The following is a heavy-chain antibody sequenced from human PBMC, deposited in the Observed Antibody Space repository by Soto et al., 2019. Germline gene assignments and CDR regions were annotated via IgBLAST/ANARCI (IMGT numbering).Heavy chain of an antibody. V-gene: IGHV4-39*02. J-gene: IGHJ5*02. CDR1: GGSISSSSYY. CDR3: AKEALRYYYDSSGYLDP. CDR2: IYYSGST. D-gene: IGHD3-22*01. Sequence: SETLSLTCTVSGGSISSSSYYWGWIRQPPGKGLEWIGSIYYSGSTYYNPSLKSRVTISVDTSKNQFSLKLSSVTAADTAVYYCAKEALRYYYDSSGYLDPWGQGTLDTVSS.